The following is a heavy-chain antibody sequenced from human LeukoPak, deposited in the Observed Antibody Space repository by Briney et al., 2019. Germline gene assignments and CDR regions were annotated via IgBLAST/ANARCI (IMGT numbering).Heavy chain of an antibody. CDR3: ARDPRGPTGYDSSGRDTFDY. CDR2: IFYDGSMK. J-gene: IGHJ4*02. V-gene: IGHV3-30*04. D-gene: IGHD3-22*01. CDR1: GFTFNSYA. Sequence: GRSLRLSCAASGFTFNSYAMHWVRQAPGKGLEWVAVIFYDGSMKYYADSVKGRFTISRDNSNNLLYLQINNLRAEDTAAYYCARDPRGPTGYDSSGRDTFDYWGQGTLVTVSS.